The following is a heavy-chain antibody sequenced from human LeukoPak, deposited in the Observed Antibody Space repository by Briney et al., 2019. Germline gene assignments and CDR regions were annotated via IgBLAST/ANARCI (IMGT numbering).Heavy chain of an antibody. Sequence: PSETLSLTCAVYGGSFSGYYWGWIRQPPGKGLEWIGEINHSGSTNYNPSLKSRVTISVDTSKNQFSLKLSSVTAADTAVYYCARTDSGYDFRYYYYYYMDVWGKGTTVTVSS. V-gene: IGHV4-34*01. J-gene: IGHJ6*03. CDR3: ARTDSGYDFRYYYYYYMDV. CDR1: GGSFSGYY. D-gene: IGHD5-12*01. CDR2: INHSGST.